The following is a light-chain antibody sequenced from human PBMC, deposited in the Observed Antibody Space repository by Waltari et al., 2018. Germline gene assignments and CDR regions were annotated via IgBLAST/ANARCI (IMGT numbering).Light chain of an antibody. CDR3: SSYTSSSTSYV. Sequence: QSALTQPASGSGSPGQSLTISCTGTSSAVGGFNYVSWYQQHPGKAPKLMIYDVSKRPSGVSNRFSGSKSGNTASLTISGLQAEDEADYYCSSYTSSSTSYVFGTGTKVTVL. J-gene: IGLJ1*01. V-gene: IGLV2-14*01. CDR2: DVS. CDR1: SSAVGGFNY.